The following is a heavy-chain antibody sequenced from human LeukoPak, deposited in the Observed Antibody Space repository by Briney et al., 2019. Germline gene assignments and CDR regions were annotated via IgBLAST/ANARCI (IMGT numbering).Heavy chain of an antibody. Sequence: GGSLRLSCLASGFTFSNYAMSWVRQAPGKGLEWVSGITISGKTAYYADSVKGRFTISRDNFKNTLYLQMNSLRAEDTAVYYCARGVYYSKHVFDYWGQGTLVTVSS. CDR2: ITISGKTA. V-gene: IGHV3-23*01. CDR3: ARGVYYSKHVFDY. J-gene: IGHJ4*02. D-gene: IGHD4-11*01. CDR1: GFTFSNYA.